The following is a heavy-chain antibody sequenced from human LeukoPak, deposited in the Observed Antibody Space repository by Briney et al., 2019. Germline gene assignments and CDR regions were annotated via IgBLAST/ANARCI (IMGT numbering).Heavy chain of an antibody. CDR3: ARGGGLTGYYRRDWFDP. D-gene: IGHD3-9*01. CDR2: IYYSGST. Sequence: SETLSLTCTVSGGSISSGGYYWSWIRQHPGKGLEWIGYIYYSGSTYYNPSLKSRVTISVDTSKNQFSLKLSSVTAADTVVYYCARGGGLTGYYRRDWFDPWGQGTLVTVSS. J-gene: IGHJ5*02. CDR1: GGSISSGGYY. V-gene: IGHV4-31*03.